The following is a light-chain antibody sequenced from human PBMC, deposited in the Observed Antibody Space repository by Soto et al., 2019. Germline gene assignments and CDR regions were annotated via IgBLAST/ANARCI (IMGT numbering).Light chain of an antibody. J-gene: IGLJ3*02. V-gene: IGLV2-14*01. CDR1: SSDVGGYNY. Sequence: QSVLTQPASVSGSPGQSITISCTGNSSDVGGYNYVSWYQQHPGKAPKLMIYDVSNRPSGVSNRFSGSKSGNTASLTISGLQAEDEADYYCSSYTSSSTRVFGGGTKLFVL. CDR3: SSYTSSSTRV. CDR2: DVS.